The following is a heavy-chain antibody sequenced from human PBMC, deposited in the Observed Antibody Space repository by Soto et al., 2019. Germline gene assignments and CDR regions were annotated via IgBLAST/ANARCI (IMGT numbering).Heavy chain of an antibody. V-gene: IGHV3-21*01. CDR2: ISSSSSYI. CDR3: AREVAVAGISPTFDY. Sequence: GESLKISCAASGFTFSSYSMNWVRQAPGKGLEWVSSISSSSSYIYYADSVKGRFTISRDNAKNSLYLQMNSLRAEDTAVYYCAREVAVAGISPTFDYWGQGTLVTVSS. CDR1: GFTFSSYS. D-gene: IGHD6-19*01. J-gene: IGHJ4*02.